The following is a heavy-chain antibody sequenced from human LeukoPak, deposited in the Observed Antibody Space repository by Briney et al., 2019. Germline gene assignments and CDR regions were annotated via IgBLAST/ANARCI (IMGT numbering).Heavy chain of an antibody. V-gene: IGHV4-59*01. CDR1: GGSFSGYY. D-gene: IGHD3-9*01. Sequence: SSETLSLTCAVYGGSFSGYYWSWIRQPPGKGLEWIGYIYYSGSTNYNPSLKSRLTISVDTSKNQFSLKLSSVTAADTAVYYCARVQESQIDYYFDYWGQGTLVTVSS. CDR2: IYYSGST. CDR3: ARVQESQIDYYFDY. J-gene: IGHJ4*02.